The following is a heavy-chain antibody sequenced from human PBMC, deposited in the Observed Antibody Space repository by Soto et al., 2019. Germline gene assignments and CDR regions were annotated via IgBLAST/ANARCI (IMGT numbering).Heavy chain of an antibody. CDR3: ARDTYYYDSSGQGWFDP. J-gene: IGHJ5*02. CDR1: GYTFTSYG. Sequence: ASVKVSCKASGYTFTSYGISCVRQAPGQGLEWMGWISAYNGNTNYAQKLQGRVTMTTDTSTSTAYMELRSLRSDDTAVYYCARDTYYYDSSGQGWFDPWGQGTLVTVSS. D-gene: IGHD3-22*01. CDR2: ISAYNGNT. V-gene: IGHV1-18*04.